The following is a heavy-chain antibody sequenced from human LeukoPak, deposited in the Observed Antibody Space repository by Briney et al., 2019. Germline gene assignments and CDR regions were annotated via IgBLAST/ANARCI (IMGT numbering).Heavy chain of an antibody. Sequence: SETLSLTCTVSGGSISSYYWSWIRQPPGKGLEWIGYIYYSGSTNYNPSLKSRVTISVDTSKNQFSLKLSSVTAADTAVYYCARSYASSWYWNWFDPWGQGTLVTVSS. CDR2: IYYSGST. V-gene: IGHV4-59*08. J-gene: IGHJ5*02. D-gene: IGHD6-13*01. CDR3: ARSYASSWYWNWFDP. CDR1: GGSISSYY.